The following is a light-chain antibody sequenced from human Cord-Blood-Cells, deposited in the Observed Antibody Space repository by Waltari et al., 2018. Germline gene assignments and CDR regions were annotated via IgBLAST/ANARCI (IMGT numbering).Light chain of an antibody. Sequence: SALTQPASVSGSPGQSITISCTGTSSDVGVYNYVSWYQQHPGKAPQLMIYEVSNRPSGVSNRFSGSKSGNTASLTISGLQAEDEADYYCSSYTSSSTLVFGGGTKLTVL. CDR3: SSYTSSSTLV. V-gene: IGLV2-14*01. J-gene: IGLJ3*02. CDR2: EVS. CDR1: SSDVGVYNY.